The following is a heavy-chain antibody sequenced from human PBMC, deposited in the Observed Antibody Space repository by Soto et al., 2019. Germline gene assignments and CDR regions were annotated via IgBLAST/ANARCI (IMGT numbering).Heavy chain of an antibody. CDR2: IYPGDSDT. CDR1: GYSFTSYW. Sequence: PGESLKISCKGSGYSFTSYWIGWVRQMPGKGLEWMGIIYPGDSDTRYSPSFQGQVTISADKSISTAYLQWSSLKASDTAMYYCARFRDIVVVVADASGGMDVWGQGTTVTVSS. J-gene: IGHJ6*02. CDR3: ARFRDIVVVVADASGGMDV. V-gene: IGHV5-51*01. D-gene: IGHD2-15*01.